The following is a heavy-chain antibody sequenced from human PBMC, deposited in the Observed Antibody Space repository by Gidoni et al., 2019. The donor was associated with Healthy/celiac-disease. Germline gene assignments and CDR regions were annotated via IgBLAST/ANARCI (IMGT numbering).Heavy chain of an antibody. CDR3: ARDYYGSGRNWGMDV. J-gene: IGHJ6*02. D-gene: IGHD3-10*01. CDR1: GGSISSYY. CDR2: IYYSGST. Sequence: QVQLQGSGPGLVKPSETLSLTCTVSGGSISSYYWSWIRQPPGKGLEWIGYIYYSGSTNYNPSLKSRGTISVDTSKNQFSLKLSSVTAADTAVYYCARDYYGSGRNWGMDVWGQGTTVTVSS. V-gene: IGHV4-59*01.